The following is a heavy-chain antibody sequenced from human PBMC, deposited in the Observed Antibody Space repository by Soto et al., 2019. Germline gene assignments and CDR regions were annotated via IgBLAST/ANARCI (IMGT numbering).Heavy chain of an antibody. CDR2: INPNSGGT. V-gene: IGHV1-2*04. D-gene: IGHD3-16*02. Sequence: ASVKVSCKAPGYTFTGYYMYWVRQSPGQGLEWMGWINPNSGGTNYAQKFQGWVTMTRDTSISTAYMELSRLRSDDTAVYYCARGGLHLGELSFGYWGQGTLVTVSS. CDR1: GYTFTGYY. CDR3: ARGGLHLGELSFGY. J-gene: IGHJ4*02.